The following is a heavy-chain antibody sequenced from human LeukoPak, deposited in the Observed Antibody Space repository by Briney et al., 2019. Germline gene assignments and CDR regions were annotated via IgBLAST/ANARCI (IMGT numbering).Heavy chain of an antibody. V-gene: IGHV3-11*01. D-gene: IGHD5-24*01. J-gene: IGHJ4*02. CDR3: ARETLEMATIDY. Sequence: GGSLRLSCAASGFTFSDYYMSWIRQAPGKGLEWASYISSSGSTIYYADSVKGRFTISRDNAKNSLYLQMNSLRAEDTAVYYCARETLEMATIDYWGQGTLVTVSS. CDR1: GFTFSDYY. CDR2: ISSSGSTI.